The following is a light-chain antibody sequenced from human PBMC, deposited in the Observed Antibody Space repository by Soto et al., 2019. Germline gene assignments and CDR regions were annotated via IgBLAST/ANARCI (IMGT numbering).Light chain of an antibody. V-gene: IGKV3-11*01. CDR3: QHRTSRYN. J-gene: IGKJ2*01. Sequence: ESVLTQSPATLSLSPGERATLSCTASQSVNSYLAWYQHRPGQAPRLLIYDTFNRATGVPARFSGSGSGTDFTLTISSLEPEDFAVYYCQHRTSRYNFGQGTKVDIK. CDR2: DTF. CDR1: QSVNSY.